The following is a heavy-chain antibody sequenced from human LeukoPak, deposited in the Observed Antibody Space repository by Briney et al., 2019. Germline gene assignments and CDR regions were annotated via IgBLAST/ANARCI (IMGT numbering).Heavy chain of an antibody. D-gene: IGHD1-1*01. CDR2: ISYDGSNK. CDR1: GFTFSSYG. V-gene: IGHV3-30*18. CDR3: AELERSSNHDY. Sequence: GGSLRLSCAASGFTFSSYGMHWVRQAPGKGLVWVAVISYDGSNKYYADSVKGRFTISRDNSKNTLYLQMNSLRAEDTAVYYCAELERSSNHDYWGQGTLVTVSS. J-gene: IGHJ4*02.